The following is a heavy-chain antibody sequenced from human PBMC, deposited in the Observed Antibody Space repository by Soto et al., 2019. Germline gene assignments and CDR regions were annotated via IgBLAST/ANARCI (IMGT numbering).Heavy chain of an antibody. J-gene: IGHJ5*02. CDR3: AKDSYDSSGYYGWFDP. V-gene: IGHV3-23*01. CDR1: GFTFSSYA. Sequence: EVQLLESGGGLVQPGGSLRLSCAASGFTFSSYAMSWVRQAPGKGLEWVSAISGSGGSTYYADSVKGRFTISRDNSKNTLYVQMNSLRAEDTAVYYCAKDSYDSSGYYGWFDPWGQGTLVTVSS. CDR2: ISGSGGST. D-gene: IGHD3-22*01.